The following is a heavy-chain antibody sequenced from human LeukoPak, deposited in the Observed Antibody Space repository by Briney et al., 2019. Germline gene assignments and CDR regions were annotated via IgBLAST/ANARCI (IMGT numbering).Heavy chain of an antibody. CDR1: GYSFSTSY. CDR2: INPGGGST. J-gene: IGHJ4*02. V-gene: IGHV1-46*01. D-gene: IGHD4-23*01. CDR3: AAGDYGGNPPAY. Sequence: ASVTVSCKASGYSFSTSYMHWVRQAPGQGLEGMGTINPGGGSTVSTQKFQGRVIMTRDTSTRTVYMELSSLRSEDTAVYYCAAGDYGGNPPAYWGQGTLVTVSS.